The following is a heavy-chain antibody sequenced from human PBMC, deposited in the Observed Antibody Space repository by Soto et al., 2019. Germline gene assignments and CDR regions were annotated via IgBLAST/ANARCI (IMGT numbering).Heavy chain of an antibody. J-gene: IGHJ4*02. CDR3: ARQGNRGTNHEIDY. V-gene: IGHV4-39*01. CDR2: IYYSGST. CDR1: GGSISSSSYY. Sequence: SETLSLTCTVSGGSISSSSYYWGWIRQPPGKGLEWIGSIYYSGSTYYNPSLKSRVTISVDTSKNQFSLKLSSVTAADTAVYYCARQGNRGTNHEIDYWGQGTLVTVSS. D-gene: IGHD1-7*01.